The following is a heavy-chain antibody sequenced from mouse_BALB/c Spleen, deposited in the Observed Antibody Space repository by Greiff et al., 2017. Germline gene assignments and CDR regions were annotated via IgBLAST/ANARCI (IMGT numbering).Heavy chain of an antibody. V-gene: IGHV5-4*02. Sequence: DVHLVESGGGLVKPGGSLKLSCAASGFTFSDYYMYWVRQTPEKRLEWVATISDGGSYTYYPDSVKGRFTISRDNAKNNLYLQMSSLKSEDTAMYYCARGAYYGNYGFAYWGQGTLVTVSA. D-gene: IGHD2-10*01. J-gene: IGHJ3*01. CDR2: ISDGGSYT. CDR3: ARGAYYGNYGFAY. CDR1: GFTFSDYY.